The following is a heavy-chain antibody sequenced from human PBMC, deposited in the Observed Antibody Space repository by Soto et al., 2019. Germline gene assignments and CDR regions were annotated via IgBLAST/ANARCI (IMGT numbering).Heavy chain of an antibody. CDR1: GYTFTSYA. CDR3: ARGRVVRGGSNWFDP. D-gene: IGHD3-10*01. Sequence: GASVKVSCKASGYTFTSYAMHWVRQAPGQRLECMGWINVGNGGTNYAQKFQGRVTMTRDTSISTAYMELSRLRSDDTAVYYCARGRVVRGGSNWFDPWGQGTLVTVSS. V-gene: IGHV1-2*02. CDR2: INVGNGGT. J-gene: IGHJ5*02.